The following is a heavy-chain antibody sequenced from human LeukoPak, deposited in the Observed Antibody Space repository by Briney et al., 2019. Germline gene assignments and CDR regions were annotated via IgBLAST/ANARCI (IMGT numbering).Heavy chain of an antibody. J-gene: IGHJ6*03. CDR3: ARVSPYYYYYYMDV. Sequence: PSETLSLTCTVSGGSISSHYWSWIRQPPGKGLEWIGYIYYSGSTNYNPSLKSRVTISVDTSKNQFSLKLSSVTAADTAVYYCARVSPYYYYYYMDVWGKGTTVTVSS. CDR2: IYYSGST. V-gene: IGHV4-59*11. CDR1: GGSISSHY.